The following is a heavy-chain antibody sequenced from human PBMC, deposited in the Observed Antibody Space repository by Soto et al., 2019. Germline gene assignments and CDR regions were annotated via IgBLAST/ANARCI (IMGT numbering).Heavy chain of an antibody. CDR2: IYYSGST. CDR3: ASGRAAIGWY. CDR1: GGSISSSSYY. Sequence: SETLSLTCTVSGGSISSSSYYWGWIRQPPGKGLEWIGSIYYSGSTYYNPSLKSRVTISVHTSKNQFSLKLSSVTAADTAVYYCASGRAAIGWYWGQGTLVAVSS. D-gene: IGHD2-2*01. V-gene: IGHV4-39*01. J-gene: IGHJ4*02.